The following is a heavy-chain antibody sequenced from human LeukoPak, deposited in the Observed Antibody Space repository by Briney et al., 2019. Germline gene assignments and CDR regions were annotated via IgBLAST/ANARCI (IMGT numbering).Heavy chain of an antibody. V-gene: IGHV1-2*02. D-gene: IGHD4-17*01. CDR3: ARGETTVTYFDY. CDR2: INPNSGGT. J-gene: IGHJ4*02. CDR1: GYTFTGYY. Sequence: GASVKVSCKASGYTFTGYYIHWVRQAPGQGLEWMAWINPNSGGTNYAQKFPGRVTMTRDTSISTAYMELSRLRSDDTTVYYCARGETTVTYFDYWGQGTLVTVSS.